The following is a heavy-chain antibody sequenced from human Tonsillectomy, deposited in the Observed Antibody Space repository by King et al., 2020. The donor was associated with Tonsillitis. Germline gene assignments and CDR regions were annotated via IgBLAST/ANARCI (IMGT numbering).Heavy chain of an antibody. Sequence: TLKESGPTLVKPTQTLTLTCTFSGFSLSTSGVGVGWIRQPPGQALEWLALIYWDDNKPYSPSLKSRLTITKDTSKNQVVLTMTNMDPVDTGTYYCAHRRREGKVTTGFDYWGQGTLVTVSS. CDR1: GFSLSTSGVG. V-gene: IGHV2-5*02. CDR3: AHRRREGKVTTGFDY. CDR2: IYWDDNK. J-gene: IGHJ4*02. D-gene: IGHD4-17*01.